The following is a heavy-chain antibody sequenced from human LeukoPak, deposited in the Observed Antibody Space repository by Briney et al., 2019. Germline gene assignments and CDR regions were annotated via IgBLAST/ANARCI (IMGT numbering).Heavy chain of an antibody. D-gene: IGHD6-13*01. CDR2: IYYSGST. V-gene: IGHV4-39*07. J-gene: IGHJ4*02. CDR3: ASRLASSWYQGGLDY. CDR1: GGSISSSSYY. Sequence: SETLSLTCTVSGGSISSSSYYWGWIRQPPGKGLEWIGSIYYSGSTYYNPSLKTRVTISVDTSKNQFSLKLSSVTAADTAVYYCASRLASSWYQGGLDYWGQGTLVTVSS.